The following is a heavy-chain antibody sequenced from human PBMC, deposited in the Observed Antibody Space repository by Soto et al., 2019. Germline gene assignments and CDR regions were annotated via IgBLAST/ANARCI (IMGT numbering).Heavy chain of an antibody. CDR1: GGSISSSSYY. J-gene: IGHJ4*02. Sequence: SETLSLTCTVSGGSISSSSYYWGWIRQPPGKGLEWIGSIYYSGSTYYNPSLKSRVTISVDTSKNQISLKLSSVTAADTAVYYCARHHGEGDYFDYWGQGTLVTVSS. D-gene: IGHD7-27*01. CDR2: IYYSGST. CDR3: ARHHGEGDYFDY. V-gene: IGHV4-39*01.